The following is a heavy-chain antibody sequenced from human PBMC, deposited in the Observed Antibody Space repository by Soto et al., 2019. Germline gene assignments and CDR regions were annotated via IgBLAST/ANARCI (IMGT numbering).Heavy chain of an antibody. CDR1: GFTFTDYY. J-gene: IGHJ4*02. CDR3: ARDLGLSSSNYFDF. Sequence: QVQLLESGGDLVKPGGSLRLSCAASGFTFTDYYMSWLRQAPGQGLQWLSYISGSTDYLNYADSVKGRFTISRDNAKNLLYLQMTSLRADDTAVYYCARDLGLSSSNYFDFWGQGTLVTVSS. D-gene: IGHD3-10*01. V-gene: IGHV3-11*05. CDR2: ISGSTDYL.